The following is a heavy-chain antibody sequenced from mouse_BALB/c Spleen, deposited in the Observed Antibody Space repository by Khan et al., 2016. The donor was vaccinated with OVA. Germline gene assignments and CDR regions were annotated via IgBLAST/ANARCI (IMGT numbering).Heavy chain of an antibody. Sequence: VQLQQSGPDLVKPSQSLSLTCTVTGYSFTSGYSWHWIRQFPGNKLQWMGYIHYSGSTNFTPSLKSRLSINRDTSKNQFFLQLNSVTTEDTATYCCARDYYGNWYFDVWGAGTTVTVSS. J-gene: IGHJ1*01. V-gene: IGHV3-1*02. CDR3: ARDYYGNWYFDV. CDR1: GYSFTSGYS. D-gene: IGHD1-2*01. CDR2: IHYSGST.